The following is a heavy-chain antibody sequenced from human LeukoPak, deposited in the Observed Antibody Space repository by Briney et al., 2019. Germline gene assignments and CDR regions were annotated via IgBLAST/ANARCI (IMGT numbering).Heavy chain of an antibody. Sequence: GGSLRLSCAASGFSFSSYWMHWVRQAPGKGLVWLSRIDTDGSYTSYADSVKGRFTISRDNAKNTLYLQMNSLGAEDTAVYYCARDLKFLTPLDYWGQGTLVTVS. CDR2: IDTDGSYT. CDR1: GFSFSSYW. J-gene: IGHJ4*02. V-gene: IGHV3-74*01. D-gene: IGHD2/OR15-2a*01. CDR3: ARDLKFLTPLDY.